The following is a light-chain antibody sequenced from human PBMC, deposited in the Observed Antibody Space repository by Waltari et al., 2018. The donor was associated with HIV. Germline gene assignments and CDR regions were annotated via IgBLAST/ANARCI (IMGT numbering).Light chain of an antibody. J-gene: IGKJ4*01. CDR1: QSVGSN. V-gene: IGKV3-15*01. Sequence: DIVLTQSPATLSVSPGEGATLSCRASQSVGSNLAWYQQKPGQAPRLLIDGVSTRATGTPARFSGSGSGTEFTLTISSLQSEDFVVYYCQQYSNWPPGPLTFGGGTKVEIK. CDR2: GVS. CDR3: QQYSNWPPGPLT.